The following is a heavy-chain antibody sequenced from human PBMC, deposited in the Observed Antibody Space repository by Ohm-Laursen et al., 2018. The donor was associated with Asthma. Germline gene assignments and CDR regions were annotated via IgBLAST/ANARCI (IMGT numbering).Heavy chain of an antibody. CDR3: ARVSRWELLPDY. CDR1: GGSISSGGYY. J-gene: IGHJ4*02. Sequence: SDTLSLTCTVSGGSISSGGYYWSWIRQHPGKGLEWIGYIYYSGSTYYNPSLKSRVTISVDTSKNQFSLKLSSVTAADTAVYYCARVSRWELLPDYWGQGTLVTVSS. D-gene: IGHD1-26*01. CDR2: IYYSGST. V-gene: IGHV4-31*03.